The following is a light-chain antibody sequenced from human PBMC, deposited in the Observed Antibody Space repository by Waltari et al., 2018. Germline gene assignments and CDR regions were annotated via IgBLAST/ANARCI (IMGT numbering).Light chain of an antibody. V-gene: IGKV1D-8*01. CDR2: ATS. Sequence: VIWMTQSPPLLSASTGDRVTITRRVSQDISGSLAWYQQRPGKAPDLLIFATSTLQRGVPSRFSGGGSGTDFTLTITYLQSEDFATYFCQQYYTFPYTFGQGTKLEI. CDR3: QQYYTFPYT. J-gene: IGKJ2*01. CDR1: QDISGS.